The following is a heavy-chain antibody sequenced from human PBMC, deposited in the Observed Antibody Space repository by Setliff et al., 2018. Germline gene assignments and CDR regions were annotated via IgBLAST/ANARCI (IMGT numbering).Heavy chain of an antibody. D-gene: IGHD1-26*01. CDR1: GYSISSGHY. CDR2: IYTSGST. Sequence: TSETLSLTCTVSGYSISSGHYWGWIRQPPGKGLEWIGRIYTSGSTNYNPSLKSRVTMSVDTSKKQFSLKLSSVTAADTAVYYCARKGISALSGAFDMWGQGTMVTVSS. V-gene: IGHV4-38-2*02. CDR3: ARKGISALSGAFDM. J-gene: IGHJ3*02.